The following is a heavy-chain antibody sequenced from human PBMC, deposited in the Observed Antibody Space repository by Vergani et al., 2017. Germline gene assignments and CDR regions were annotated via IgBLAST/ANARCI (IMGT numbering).Heavy chain of an antibody. V-gene: IGHV1-24*01. Sequence: QVQLVQSGAEVKKPGASVKVSCKVSGYTLTELSMHWVRQAPGKGLEWMGLVDPEDGETIYAEKFQGRVTITADTSTDTAYMELSSLRSEDTAVYYCARLLDYWGQGTLVTVSS. CDR2: VDPEDGET. D-gene: IGHD2-15*01. J-gene: IGHJ4*02. CDR3: ARLLDY. CDR1: GYTLTELS.